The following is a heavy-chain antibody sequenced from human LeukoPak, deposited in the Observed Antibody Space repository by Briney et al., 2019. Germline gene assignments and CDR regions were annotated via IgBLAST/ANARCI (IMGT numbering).Heavy chain of an antibody. V-gene: IGHV3-21*01. Sequence: GGSLRLSCAASGFTFSSYIMNSVRQAPGKGLEWVSSISISSSYIYYADSLKGRFTISRDNAKNSLYLQMNSLRAEDTAVYFCARDLYSPGMDVWGQGTTVTASS. CDR3: ARDLYSPGMDV. CDR1: GFTFSSYI. J-gene: IGHJ6*02. D-gene: IGHD5-18*01. CDR2: ISISSSYI.